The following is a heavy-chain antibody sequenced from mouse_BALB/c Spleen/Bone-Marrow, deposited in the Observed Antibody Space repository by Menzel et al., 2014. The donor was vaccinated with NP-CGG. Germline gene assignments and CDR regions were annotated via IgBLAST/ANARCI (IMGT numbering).Heavy chain of an antibody. Sequence: VQGVESGAELAKPGASVKMSCKASGYTFTSYWMHWVKQRPGLGLEWIGYINPSTGYTEYNQKFKDNDTLTADKSSSTAYMQLNSLTSEDSAVYYCARGKGYGYVWITYWGQGTLVTVSA. J-gene: IGHJ3*01. CDR1: GYTFTSYW. CDR3: ARGKGYGYVWITY. D-gene: IGHD1-2*01. CDR2: INPSTGYT. V-gene: IGHV1-7*01.